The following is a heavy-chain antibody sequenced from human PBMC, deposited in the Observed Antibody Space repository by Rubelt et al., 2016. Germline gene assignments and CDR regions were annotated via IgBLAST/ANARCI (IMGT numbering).Heavy chain of an antibody. V-gene: IGHV1-18*01. D-gene: IGHD2-2*01. CDR1: AYTFTSYG. J-gene: IGHJ4*02. CDR3: ARAIVVVPAAMFDY. CDR2: ISVYNGNT. Sequence: QVQLVQSGAEVKKPGASVKVSCKASAYTFTSYGISWVRQAPGQGLEWMGWISVYNGNTNYAQKLQGRVTMTTDTSTSTAYMELSSLRSEDTAVYYWARAIVVVPAAMFDYWGQGTLVTVSS.